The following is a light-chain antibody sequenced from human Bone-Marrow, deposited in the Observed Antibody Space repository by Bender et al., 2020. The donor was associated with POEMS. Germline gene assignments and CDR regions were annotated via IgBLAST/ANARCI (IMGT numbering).Light chain of an antibody. CDR3: QSADSSGTYV. CDR2: KDN. J-gene: IGLJ1*01. V-gene: IGLV3-25*02. Sequence: SSELTQPPSVSVSPGQTARITCSGDTLANQHGYWYQQRPGQAPVLVMYKDNERASEVPERFSGSRSGTAATLTISGVQAEDEAVYYCQSADSSGTYVFGTGTTVTVL. CDR1: TLANQH.